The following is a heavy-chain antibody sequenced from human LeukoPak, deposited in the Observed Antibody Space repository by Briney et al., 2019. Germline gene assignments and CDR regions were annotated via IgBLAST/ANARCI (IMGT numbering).Heavy chain of an antibody. J-gene: IGHJ4*02. D-gene: IGHD3-10*01. CDR2: INPSGGST. V-gene: IGHV1-46*01. CDR3: ARVGGPGYGSGSRAFDY. Sequence: ASVKVSCKASGYTFTSYYMHWVRQAPGQGLEWMGIINPSGGSTSYAQKFQGRVTMTRDTSTSTVCMELSSLRSEDTAVYYCARVGGPGYGSGSRAFDYWGQGTLSPSPQ. CDR1: GYTFTSYY.